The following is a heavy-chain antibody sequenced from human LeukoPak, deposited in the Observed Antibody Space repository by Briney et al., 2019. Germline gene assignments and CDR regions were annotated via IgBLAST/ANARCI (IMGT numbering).Heavy chain of an antibody. Sequence: PGGSLRLSCAASGFTFSSHSMNWVRQAPGKGLEWVSYISSSSSTIYYADSVKGRFTISRDNAKNSLYLQMNSLRAEDTAVYYCAREPRGYSYGFDYWGQGTLVTVSS. V-gene: IGHV3-48*01. CDR1: GFTFSSHS. J-gene: IGHJ4*02. D-gene: IGHD5-18*01. CDR2: ISSSSSTI. CDR3: AREPRGYSYGFDY.